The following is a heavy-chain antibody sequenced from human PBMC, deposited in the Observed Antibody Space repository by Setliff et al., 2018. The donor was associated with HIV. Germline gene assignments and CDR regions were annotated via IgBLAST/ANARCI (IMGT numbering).Heavy chain of an antibody. CDR2: INPYNGNT. J-gene: IGHJ5*02. Sequence: ASVKVSCKASGYTFINYGINWLRQAPGQGLEWVGWINPYNGNTKYGQKFQGTVTMTRDTTTSTAYLELRRLRSDDTAVYFCARGGPTRVALLYWFDPWGQGTLVTVSS. CDR3: ARGGPTRVALLYWFDP. CDR1: GYTFINYG. D-gene: IGHD2-21*01. V-gene: IGHV1-18*01.